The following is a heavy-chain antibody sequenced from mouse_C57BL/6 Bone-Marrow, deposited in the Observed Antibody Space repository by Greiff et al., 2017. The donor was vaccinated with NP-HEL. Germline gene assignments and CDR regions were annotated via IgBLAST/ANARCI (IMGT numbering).Heavy chain of an antibody. CDR2: ISDGGSYT. J-gene: IGHJ2*01. V-gene: IGHV5-4*03. CDR1: GFTFSSYA. CDR3: ARGGVFEY. Sequence: EVKVVESGGGLVKPGGSLKLSCAASGFTFSSYAMSWVRQTPEKRLEWVATISDGGSYTYYPDNVKGRFTITRDNAKNNLYLQMSHLKSEDTAMYYCARGGVFEYWGQGTTLTVSS.